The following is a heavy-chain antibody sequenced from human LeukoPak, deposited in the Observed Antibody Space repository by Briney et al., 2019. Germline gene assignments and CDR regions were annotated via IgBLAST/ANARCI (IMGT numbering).Heavy chain of an antibody. CDR2: IYYSGST. Sequence: SETLSLTCTVSGGSISSSSYYWGWIRQPPGKGLEWIGSIYYSGSTYYNPSLKSRATISVDTSKNQFSLKLSSVTAADTAVYYCASYSNYYYYYYMDVWGKGTTVTVSS. CDR1: GGSISSSSYY. D-gene: IGHD4-11*01. J-gene: IGHJ6*03. CDR3: ASYSNYYYYYYMDV. V-gene: IGHV4-39*07.